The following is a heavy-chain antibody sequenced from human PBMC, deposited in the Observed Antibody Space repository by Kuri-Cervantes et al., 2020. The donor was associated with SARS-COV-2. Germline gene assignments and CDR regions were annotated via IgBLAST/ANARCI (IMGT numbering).Heavy chain of an antibody. CDR1: GGSFSGYY. Sequence: SQTLSLTCAVYGGSFSGYYWSWIRQPPGKGLEWIGEINHSGSTNYNPSLKSRVTISVDTSKNQFSLKLSSVTAADTAVYYCARTSGYSSSWSLYYYYYMDVWGKGTTVTVSS. V-gene: IGHV4-34*01. D-gene: IGHD6-13*01. J-gene: IGHJ6*03. CDR2: INHSGST. CDR3: ARTSGYSSSWSLYYYYYMDV.